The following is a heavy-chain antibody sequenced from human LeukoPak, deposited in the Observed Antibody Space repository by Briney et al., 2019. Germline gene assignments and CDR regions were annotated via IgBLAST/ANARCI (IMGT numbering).Heavy chain of an antibody. D-gene: IGHD2-2*01. CDR3: AKVAAMYAFDI. V-gene: IGHV3-9*01. CDR2: ISWNSGSI. CDR1: GFTFDDYA. J-gene: IGHJ3*02. Sequence: PGGSLRLSCAASGFTFDDYAMHWVRQAPGKGLEWVSGISWNSGSIGYADSVKGRFTISRDNAKNSLYLQMNSLRAEDTTLYYCAKVAAMYAFDIWGRGTMVTVSS.